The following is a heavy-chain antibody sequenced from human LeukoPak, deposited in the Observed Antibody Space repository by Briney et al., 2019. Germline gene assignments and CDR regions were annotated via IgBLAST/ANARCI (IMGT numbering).Heavy chain of an antibody. CDR1: GFTFSSYG. Sequence: GRSLRLSCGASGFTFSSYGMHWVRQAPGKGLEWVAVIWYDGSNKYYADSVKGRFTISRDNSKNTLYLQMNSLRAEDTAVYYCARDLRYYYYMDVWGKGTTVTVSS. D-gene: IGHD3-16*01. J-gene: IGHJ6*03. V-gene: IGHV3-33*01. CDR2: IWYDGSNK. CDR3: ARDLRYYYYMDV.